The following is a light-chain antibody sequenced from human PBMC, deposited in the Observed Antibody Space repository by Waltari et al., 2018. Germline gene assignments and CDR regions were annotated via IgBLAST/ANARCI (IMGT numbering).Light chain of an antibody. Sequence: QSALTQPASVSGSPGQSITISCTGTSSDVGGYNYVSWYQQHPGKAPKLMIYDVSKRPSVFSNRFSGSKSGNTASLTISGLQAEDEADYYCSSYTSSSTYVVFGGGTKLTVL. J-gene: IGLJ2*01. CDR1: SSDVGGYNY. CDR3: SSYTSSSTYVV. V-gene: IGLV2-14*01. CDR2: DVS.